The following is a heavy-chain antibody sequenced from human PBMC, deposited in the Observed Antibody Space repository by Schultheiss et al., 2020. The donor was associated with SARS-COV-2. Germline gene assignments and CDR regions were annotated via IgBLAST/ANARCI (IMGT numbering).Heavy chain of an antibody. Sequence: GGSLRLSCAASGFTVSSNYMSWVRQAPGKGLEWVSVIYSGGSTYYADSVKGRFTISRDNSKNTLYLQMNSLRAEDTAVYYCARELEYSSSQTDYWGQGTLVTVS. CDR1: GFTVSSNY. V-gene: IGHV3-66*01. D-gene: IGHD6-6*01. CDR3: ARELEYSSSQTDY. J-gene: IGHJ4*02. CDR2: IYSGGST.